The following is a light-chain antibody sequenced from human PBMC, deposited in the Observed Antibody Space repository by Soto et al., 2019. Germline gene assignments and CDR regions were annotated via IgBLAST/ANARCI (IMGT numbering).Light chain of an antibody. CDR3: LLDFRYFWA. CDR1: QSISNW. CDR2: AAS. J-gene: IGKJ1*01. Sequence: DIQMTQSPSTLSASVGDRLTITCRASQSISNWLAWYQQRPGKAPKLLIYAASTLQSGVPSRFSGSGSGTDFTLTISSLQPEDFATYYCLLDFRYFWAFGQGTKVDIK. V-gene: IGKV1-5*01.